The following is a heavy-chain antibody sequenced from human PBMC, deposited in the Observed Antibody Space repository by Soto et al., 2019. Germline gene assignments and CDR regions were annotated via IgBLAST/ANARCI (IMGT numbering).Heavy chain of an antibody. Sequence: LRLSCAASGFTFSSYGMHWVRQAPGKGLEWVAVIWYDGSNKYYADSVKGRFTISRDNSKNTLYLQMNSLRAEDTAVYYCARDSSSSDMDVWGQGTTVTVSS. CDR2: IWYDGSNK. V-gene: IGHV3-33*01. J-gene: IGHJ6*02. CDR1: GFTFSSYG. D-gene: IGHD6-6*01. CDR3: ARDSSSSDMDV.